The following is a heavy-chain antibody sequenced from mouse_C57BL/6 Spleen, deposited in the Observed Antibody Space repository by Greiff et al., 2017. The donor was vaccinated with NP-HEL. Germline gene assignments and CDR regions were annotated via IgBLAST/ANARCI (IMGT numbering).Heavy chain of an antibody. D-gene: IGHD1-1*01. Sequence: VQLKESVAELVRPGASVKLSCTASGFNIKNTYMHWVKQRPEQGLEWIGRIDPANGNTKYAPKFQGKATITADTSSNTAYLQLSSLTSEDTAIYYCARITTVVAKYFDVWGTGTTVTVSS. CDR2: IDPANGNT. V-gene: IGHV14-3*01. CDR3: ARITTVVAKYFDV. CDR1: GFNIKNTY. J-gene: IGHJ1*03.